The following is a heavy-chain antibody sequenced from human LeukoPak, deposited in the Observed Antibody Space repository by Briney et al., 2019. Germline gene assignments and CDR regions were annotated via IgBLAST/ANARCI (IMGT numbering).Heavy chain of an antibody. J-gene: IGHJ4*02. CDR2: INPSGGST. V-gene: IGHV1-46*01. CDR1: GYTFTNYY. CDR3: AKSEVGAISWVH. Sequence: ASVRVSCMASGYTFTNYYMHWVRQAPGQGLEWMGIINPSGGSTSYAQKFQGRVTMTRDTSTSTVSMELSSLGSEDTAVYYCAKSEVGAISWVHWGQGTLVIVSS. D-gene: IGHD1-26*01.